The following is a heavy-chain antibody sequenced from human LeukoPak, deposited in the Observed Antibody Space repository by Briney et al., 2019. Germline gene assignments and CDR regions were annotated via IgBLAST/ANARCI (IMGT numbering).Heavy chain of an antibody. V-gene: IGHV3-21*04. CDR2: ITSTSNYI. CDR3: AKDIGMVRGYYFDY. CDR1: GFTFSTYT. Sequence: GGSLRLSCAASGFTFSTYTMNWVRQAPGKGLGWVSAITSTSNYIYYADSVKGRFTISRDNAKNSLYLQMNSLRAEDMALYYCAKDIGMVRGYYFDYWGQGTLVTVSS. D-gene: IGHD3-10*01. J-gene: IGHJ4*02.